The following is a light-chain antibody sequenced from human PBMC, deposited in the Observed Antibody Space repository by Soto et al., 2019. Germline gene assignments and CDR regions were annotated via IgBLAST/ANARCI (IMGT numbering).Light chain of an antibody. V-gene: IGKV3-20*01. CDR1: QSVSSGF. Sequence: EIVLTQSPGTLSLSPGERATLSCRASQSVSSGFLAWYQQKPGQAPRLLIYGASSRATGIPDRFSGSGSGTDFTLTISRLEPEDFAMYYCQQYGSSPRTFGQGTKVAI. J-gene: IGKJ1*01. CDR3: QQYGSSPRT. CDR2: GAS.